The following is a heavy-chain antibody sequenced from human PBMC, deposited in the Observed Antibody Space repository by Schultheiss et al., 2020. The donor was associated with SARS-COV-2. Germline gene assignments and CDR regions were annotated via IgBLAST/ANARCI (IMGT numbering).Heavy chain of an antibody. Sequence: SETLSLTCAVYGGSFSGYYWSWIRQPPGKGLEWIGYIYYSGSTNYNPSLKSRVTISVDTSKNQFSLKLSSVTAADTAVYYCARVRQDFLEWLLVFDYWGQGTLVTVSS. D-gene: IGHD3-3*01. CDR3: ARVRQDFLEWLLVFDY. V-gene: IGHV4-59*08. J-gene: IGHJ4*02. CDR1: GGSFSGYY. CDR2: IYYSGST.